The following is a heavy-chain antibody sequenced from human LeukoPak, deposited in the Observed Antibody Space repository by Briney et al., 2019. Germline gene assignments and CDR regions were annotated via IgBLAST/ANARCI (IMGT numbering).Heavy chain of an antibody. J-gene: IGHJ4*02. CDR2: IRYDGSNK. CDR3: AKDLRDVYSSSSVVGVDY. CDR1: GFTFSSYG. V-gene: IGHV3-30*02. Sequence: GGSLRLSCAASGFTFSSYGMHWVRQAPGKGLEWVAFIRYDGSNKYYADPVKGRFTISRDNSKNTLYLQMNSLRAEDTAVYYCAKDLRDVYSSSSVVGVDYWGQGTLVTVSS. D-gene: IGHD6-6*01.